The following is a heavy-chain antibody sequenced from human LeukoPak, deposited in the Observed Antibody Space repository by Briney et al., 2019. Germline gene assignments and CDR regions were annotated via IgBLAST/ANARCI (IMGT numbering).Heavy chain of an antibody. Sequence: PGGSLSLSCAASGFTFSSYGMHWVRQAPGKGLEWVAVISYDGSNKYYADSVKGRFTISRDNSKNTLYLQMNSLRAEDTAVYYCAKDLRGACHFDYWGQGTLVTVSS. CDR1: GFTFSSYG. V-gene: IGHV3-30*18. J-gene: IGHJ4*02. D-gene: IGHD4/OR15-4a*01. CDR2: ISYDGSNK. CDR3: AKDLRGACHFDY.